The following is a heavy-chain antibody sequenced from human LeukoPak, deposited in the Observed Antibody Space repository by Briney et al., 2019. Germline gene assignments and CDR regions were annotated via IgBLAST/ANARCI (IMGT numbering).Heavy chain of an antibody. CDR2: IKQDGSKK. V-gene: IGHV3-7*01. CDR3: TRDWPYSSSSRPFDY. D-gene: IGHD6-6*01. J-gene: IGHJ4*02. CDR1: GFPFSSYW. Sequence: GGSLRLSCVASGFPFSSYWMTWVRQAPGKGLEWVANIKQDGSKKSYVDSVKGRFTISRDNAKNSLYLQMNSLRAEDTAIYYCTRDWPYSSSSRPFDYWGQGTLVTVCS.